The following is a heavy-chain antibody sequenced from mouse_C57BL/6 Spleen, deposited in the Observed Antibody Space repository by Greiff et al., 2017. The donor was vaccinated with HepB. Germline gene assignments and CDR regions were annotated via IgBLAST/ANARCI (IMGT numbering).Heavy chain of an antibody. J-gene: IGHJ4*01. D-gene: IGHD2-4*01. Sequence: VQLQQSGPELVKPGASVKISCKASGYSFTGYYMNWVKQSPEKSLEWIGEINPSTGGTTYNQKFKAKATLTVDKSSSTAYMQLKSLTSEDSAVYYCARSYDSYYDAMDYWGQGTSVTVSS. V-gene: IGHV1-42*01. CDR1: GYSFTGYY. CDR2: INPSTGGT. CDR3: ARSYDSYYDAMDY.